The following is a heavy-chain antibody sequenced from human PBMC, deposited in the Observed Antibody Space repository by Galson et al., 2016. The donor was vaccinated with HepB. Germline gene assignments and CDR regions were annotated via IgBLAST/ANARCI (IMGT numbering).Heavy chain of an antibody. V-gene: IGHV3-23*01. Sequence: SLRLSCAASGFNFNLYSMTWIRQAPGEGLEWVSAISRSGDRTKYADSVEGRFSISRDNSKDTTYLHMTGLRVEDTAVYFCAKWGPHHDTGGYYYPRGWGQGTLVTVSS. CDR3: AKWGPHHDTGGYYYPRG. CDR1: GFNFNLYS. D-gene: IGHD3-22*01. CDR2: ISRSGDRT. J-gene: IGHJ4*02.